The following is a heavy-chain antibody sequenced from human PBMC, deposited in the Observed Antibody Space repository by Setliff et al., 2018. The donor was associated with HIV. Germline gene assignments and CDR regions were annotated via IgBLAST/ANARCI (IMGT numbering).Heavy chain of an antibody. J-gene: IGHJ4*02. D-gene: IGHD2-2*01. CDR2: ISSNGGST. CDR1: GFTFSSYA. Sequence: PGGSLRLSCSASGFTFSSYAMHWVRQAPGKGLEYVSAISSNGGSTYYADSVKGRFTISRDNSKNTLYLQMSSLRVEDTAVYYCVKAVIVVIPAAIFDYWGQGTLVTVSS. CDR3: VKAVIVVIPAAIFDY. V-gene: IGHV3-64D*09.